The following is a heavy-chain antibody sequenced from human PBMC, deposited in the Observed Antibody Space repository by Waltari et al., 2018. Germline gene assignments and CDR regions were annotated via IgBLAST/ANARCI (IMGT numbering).Heavy chain of an antibody. CDR2: ISYDGSNK. D-gene: IGHD3-10*01. CDR1: GFTFSSYA. Sequence: QVQLVESGGGVVQPGRSLRLSCAASGFTFSSYAMHWVRQAPGKGLEWVAVISYDGSNKYYADSVKGRFTISRDNSKNTLYLQMNSLRAEDTAVYYCARGGLSFDYWGQGTLVTVSS. CDR3: ARGGLSFDY. V-gene: IGHV3-30-3*01. J-gene: IGHJ4*02.